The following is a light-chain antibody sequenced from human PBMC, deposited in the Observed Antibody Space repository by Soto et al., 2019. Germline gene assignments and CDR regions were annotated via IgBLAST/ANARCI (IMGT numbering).Light chain of an antibody. J-gene: IGLJ2*01. V-gene: IGLV2-23*02. CDR2: EVT. CDR3: CSYATGNTLL. Sequence: QSALTQPASVSGSPGQSITISCTGTSSDVGSYDLVSWYQHHPGTAPKLILYEVTKRPSGVSNRFSGSKSGNTASLTISGLQTEDESHYYCCSYATGNTLLFGGGTQLTVL. CDR1: SSDVGSYDL.